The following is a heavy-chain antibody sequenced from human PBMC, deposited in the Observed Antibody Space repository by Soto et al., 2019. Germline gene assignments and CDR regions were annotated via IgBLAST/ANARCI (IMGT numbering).Heavy chain of an antibody. CDR1: GYTFSSYG. J-gene: IGHJ6*02. CDR3: ARLTLYGMDV. V-gene: IGHV1-18*01. Sequence: ASVKVSCKASGYTFSSYGINWVRQAPGQGLEWLGWISPYDGNTNYAQMLQGRVTMTRDTSTSTAYMELSRLRSDDTAVYYCARLTLYGMDVWGQGTTVTVSS. CDR2: ISPYDGNT. D-gene: IGHD2-15*01.